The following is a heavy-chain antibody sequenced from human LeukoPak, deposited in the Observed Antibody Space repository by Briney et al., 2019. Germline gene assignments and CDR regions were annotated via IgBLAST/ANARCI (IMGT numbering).Heavy chain of an antibody. CDR2: IKQDGSEK. J-gene: IGHJ4*02. CDR1: GFTFSNYN. CDR3: ASSGWYFPFDY. D-gene: IGHD6-19*01. V-gene: IGHV3-7*01. Sequence: GGSLRLSCAASGFTFSNYNMNWVRQAPGKGLEWVANIKQDGSEKYYVDSVKGRFTISRDNAKNSLYLQMNSLRAEDTAVYYCASSGWYFPFDYWGQGTLVTVSS.